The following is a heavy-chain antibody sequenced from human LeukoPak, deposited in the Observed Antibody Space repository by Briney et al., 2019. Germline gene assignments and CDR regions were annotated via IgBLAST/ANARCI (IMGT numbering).Heavy chain of an antibody. Sequence: PSETLSLTCTVSGGSISSGDYYWSWIRQPAGKGLEWIGRIYTSGSTNYNPSLKSRVTISVDTSKNQFSLKLSSVTAADTAVYYCAREAYPEGDQLLFNYWGQGTLVTVSS. CDR3: AREAYPEGDQLLFNY. V-gene: IGHV4-61*02. CDR1: GGSISSGDYY. J-gene: IGHJ4*02. D-gene: IGHD2-2*01. CDR2: IYTSGST.